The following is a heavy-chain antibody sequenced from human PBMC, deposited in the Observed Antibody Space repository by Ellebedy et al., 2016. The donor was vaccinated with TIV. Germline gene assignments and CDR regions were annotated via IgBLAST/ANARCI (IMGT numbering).Heavy chain of an antibody. V-gene: IGHV4-34*01. J-gene: IGHJ6*03. Sequence: SETLSLXXAVYGGSFSDYYWGWIRQPPGKGLEWTGEINHSGSTNYNPSLKSRVTMSVDTSKTQFSLELGSLTAADTALYYCARVGVPSAIGRRPYYYYYMDVWGKGTAVTVSS. CDR3: ARVGVPSAIGRRPYYYYYMDV. CDR1: GGSFSDYY. CDR2: INHSGST. D-gene: IGHD2-21*02.